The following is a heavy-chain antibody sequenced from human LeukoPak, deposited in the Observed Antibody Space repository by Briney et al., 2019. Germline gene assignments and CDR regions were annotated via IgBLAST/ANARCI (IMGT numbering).Heavy chain of an antibody. CDR2: IKQDGSDR. Sequence: ETLSLTCAVSGGSISSSNWWSWVRQVPGTGLEWVANIKQDGSDRNYVTSVRGRFTISRDNAESSLYLQMNSLRAEDTAVYYCVRNLAVAGTCFDSWGQGTLVTVSS. D-gene: IGHD6-19*01. J-gene: IGHJ4*02. V-gene: IGHV3-7*03. CDR1: GGSISSSNW. CDR3: VRNLAVAGTCFDS.